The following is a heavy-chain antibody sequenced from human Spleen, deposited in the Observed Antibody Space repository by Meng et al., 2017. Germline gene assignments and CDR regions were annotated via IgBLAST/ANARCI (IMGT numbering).Heavy chain of an antibody. D-gene: IGHD2-15*01. Sequence: ASVKVSCKASGYTFTSYGISWVRQAPGQGLEWMGWISVYTGITNYAQKFQGRVTMTTDTSTSTAYMELRSLRSDDTAVYYCARHMNIVVVVAATPFDYWGQGTLVTVSS. V-gene: IGHV1-18*01. CDR1: GYTFTSYG. CDR2: ISVYTGIT. J-gene: IGHJ4*02. CDR3: ARHMNIVVVVAATPFDY.